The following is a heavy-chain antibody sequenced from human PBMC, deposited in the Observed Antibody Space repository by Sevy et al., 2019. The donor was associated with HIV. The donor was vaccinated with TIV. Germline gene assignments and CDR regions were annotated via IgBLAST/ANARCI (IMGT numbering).Heavy chain of an antibody. V-gene: IGHV3-15*01. CDR1: GFTFNNAW. Sequence: GGSLRLSCAVSGFTFNNAWMNWVRQAPGTGLQWVGLIKSKIDGETTDYAAPVKGRFTISRDDAKNTLFLQMNSLKIEDTAVYYCATAPGYYDSAPFDYWGPGTLVTVSS. CDR2: IKSKIDGETT. J-gene: IGHJ4*02. D-gene: IGHD3-22*01. CDR3: ATAPGYYDSAPFDY.